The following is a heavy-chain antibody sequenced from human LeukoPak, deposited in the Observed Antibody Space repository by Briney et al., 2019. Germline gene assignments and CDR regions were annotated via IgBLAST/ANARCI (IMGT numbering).Heavy chain of an antibody. CDR2: IYSGGDI. CDR3: AKFRKGSSSWAIFDY. J-gene: IGHJ4*02. D-gene: IGHD6-13*01. V-gene: IGHV3-53*01. CDR1: GFTVSSSY. Sequence: LAGGSLRLSCAVSGFTVSSSYMSWVRQAPGKGLEWVSVIYSGGDIYYAGSVKGRFTISRDNSKNTLYLQMNSLRAEDTAVYYCAKFRKGSSSWAIFDYWGQGTLVTVPS.